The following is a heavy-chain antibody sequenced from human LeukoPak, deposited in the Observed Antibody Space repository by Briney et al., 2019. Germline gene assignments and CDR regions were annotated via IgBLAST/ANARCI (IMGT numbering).Heavy chain of an antibody. J-gene: IGHJ5*02. CDR2: ISGSGGST. D-gene: IGHD3-10*01. V-gene: IGHV3-23*01. CDR3: ARDRITMVRGVIKNRNWFDP. CDR1: GFTFSSYA. Sequence: GGSLRLSCAASGFTFSSYAMSWVRQAPGKGLEWVSAISGSGGSTYYADSVKGRFTISRDNSKNTLYLQMNSLRAEDTAVYYCARDRITMVRGVIKNRNWFDPWGQGTLVTVSS.